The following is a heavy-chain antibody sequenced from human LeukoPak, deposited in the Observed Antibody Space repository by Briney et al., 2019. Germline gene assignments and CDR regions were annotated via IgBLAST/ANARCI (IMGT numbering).Heavy chain of an antibody. D-gene: IGHD5-24*01. J-gene: IGHJ3*02. V-gene: IGHV4-59*01. CDR3: AREADGYSILGARGAFDI. CDR2: IYYSGST. CDR1: GGSLSSYY. Sequence: SETLSLTCTVSGGSLSSYYWSWIRQPPGKGLEWIGYIYYSGSTNYNPSLKSRVTISVDTSKNQFSLKLSSVTAADTAVYYCAREADGYSILGARGAFDIWGQGPMVTVSS.